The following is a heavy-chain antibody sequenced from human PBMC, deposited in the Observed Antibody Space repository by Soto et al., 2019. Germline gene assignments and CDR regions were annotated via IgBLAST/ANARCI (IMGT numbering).Heavy chain of an antibody. CDR3: ARGVSIFHRFDV. Sequence: GGSLRLSCAASGFTFRTFDIHWVRQSTGKGLDWVSTIDSSGYTYFPDSVKGRFTISRDFAENSLYLHLHSLGVEDTAVYFCARGVSIFHRFDVWGRGTTVTVSS. D-gene: IGHD3-3*01. CDR1: GFTFRTFD. J-gene: IGHJ6*02. V-gene: IGHV3-13*01. CDR2: IDSSGYT.